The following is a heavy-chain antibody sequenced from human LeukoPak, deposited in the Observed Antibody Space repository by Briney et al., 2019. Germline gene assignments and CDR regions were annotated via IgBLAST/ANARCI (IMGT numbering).Heavy chain of an antibody. CDR2: ILYDGSKK. J-gene: IGHJ3*02. D-gene: IGHD1-26*01. CDR3: AKDTYSGSYDDAFDI. V-gene: IGHV3-30*02. Sequence: XILYDGSKKYYADSVKGGFTISRDNSKNTLYLQMNSLRAEDTAVYYCAKDTYSGSYDDAFDIWGQGTMVTVSS.